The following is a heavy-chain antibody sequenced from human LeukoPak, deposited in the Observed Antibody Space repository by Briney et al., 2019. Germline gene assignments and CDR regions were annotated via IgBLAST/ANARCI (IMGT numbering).Heavy chain of an antibody. Sequence: SETLSLTCTVSGGSISSSSYYWGWIRQPPGKGLEWIGSIYYSGSTYHNPSLKSQVTISVDTSKNQFSLKLSSVTAADTAVYYCARHVLLGFIAVAGPFDPWGQGTLVTVSS. CDR1: GGSISSSSYY. CDR3: ARHVLLGFIAVAGPFDP. CDR2: IYYSGST. D-gene: IGHD6-19*01. J-gene: IGHJ5*02. V-gene: IGHV4-39*01.